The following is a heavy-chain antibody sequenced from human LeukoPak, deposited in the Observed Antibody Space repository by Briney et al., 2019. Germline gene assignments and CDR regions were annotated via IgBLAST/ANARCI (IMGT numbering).Heavy chain of an antibody. CDR2: INPSGGST. V-gene: IGHV1-46*01. D-gene: IGHD6-19*01. Sequence: ASVKVSCKASGYTFTGYYMHWVRQAPGQGLEWMGIINPSGGSTSYAQKFQGRVTMTRDTSTSTVYMELSSLRSEDTAVYHCARSSGGYYFDYWGQGTLVTVSS. CDR1: GYTFTGYY. CDR3: ARSSGGYYFDY. J-gene: IGHJ4*02.